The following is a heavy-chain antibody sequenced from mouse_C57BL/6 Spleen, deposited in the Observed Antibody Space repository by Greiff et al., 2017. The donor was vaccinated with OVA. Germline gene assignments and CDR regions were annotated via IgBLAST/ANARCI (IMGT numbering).Heavy chain of an antibody. CDR1: GYSFTSGYD. CDR3: AREDGSRSGFAY. Sequence: EVQLQESGPGMVKPSQSLSLTCTVTGYSFTSGYDWHWIRPFPGNKLEWRGYISYGGSTNYNPSLKSRITITHDTSKNQFFLKLNSVPTEYTATYYCAREDGSRSGFAYWGQGTLVTVSA. J-gene: IGHJ3*01. D-gene: IGHD1-1*01. CDR2: ISYGGST. V-gene: IGHV3-1*01.